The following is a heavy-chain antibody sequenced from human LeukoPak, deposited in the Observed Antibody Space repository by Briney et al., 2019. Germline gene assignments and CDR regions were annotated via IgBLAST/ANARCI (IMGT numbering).Heavy chain of an antibody. CDR1: GXSISISNHY. Sequence: SEPLSLTCTVSGXSISISNHYWNWTRPPPGKGLEWIGYIYYSGSTNYNPPLKSRVTISVDTSKNQFSLKLSSVTAADTAVYYCARESLAWGSGWAYYYYYGMDVWGQGTTVTVSS. CDR3: ARESLAWGSGWAYYYYYGMDV. J-gene: IGHJ6*02. CDR2: IYYSGST. V-gene: IGHV4-61*01. D-gene: IGHD6-19*01.